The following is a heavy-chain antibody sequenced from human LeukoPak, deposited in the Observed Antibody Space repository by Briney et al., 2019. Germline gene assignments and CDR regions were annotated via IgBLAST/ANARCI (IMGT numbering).Heavy chain of an antibody. Sequence: GGSLRLSCAASGFTFSSYWMSWVRQAPGKGLEWVANTKQDGSEKYYVDSVKGRFTISRDNAKNSLYLQMNSLRAEDTAVYYCARDRRNYYDSSGYYDYWGQGTLVTVSS. J-gene: IGHJ4*02. D-gene: IGHD3-22*01. CDR3: ARDRRNYYDSSGYYDY. V-gene: IGHV3-7*01. CDR1: GFTFSSYW. CDR2: TKQDGSEK.